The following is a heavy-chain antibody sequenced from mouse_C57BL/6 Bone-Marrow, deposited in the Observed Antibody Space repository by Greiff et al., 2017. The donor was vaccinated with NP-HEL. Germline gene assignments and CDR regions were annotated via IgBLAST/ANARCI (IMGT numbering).Heavy chain of an antibody. V-gene: IGHV2-2*01. Sequence: QVHVKQSGPGLVQPSQSLSITCTVSGFSLTSYGVHWVRQSPGKGLEWLGVIWSGGSTDYNAAFISRLSISKDNSKSQVFFKMNSLQADDTAIYYCARNAYYYGSRYFDVWGTGTTVTVSS. CDR3: ARNAYYYGSRYFDV. CDR2: IWSGGST. D-gene: IGHD1-1*01. J-gene: IGHJ1*03. CDR1: GFSLTSYG.